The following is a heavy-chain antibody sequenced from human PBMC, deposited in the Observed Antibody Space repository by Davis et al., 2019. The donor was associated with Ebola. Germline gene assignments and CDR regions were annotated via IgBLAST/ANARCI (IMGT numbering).Heavy chain of an antibody. D-gene: IGHD3-3*01. CDR2: INAGNGNT. CDR3: ARGDRRFLEWFHFDY. J-gene: IGHJ4*02. Sequence: ASVKVSCKASGYTFTSYAMHWVRQAPGQRLEWMGWINAGNGNTKYSQKFQGRVTITRDTSTSTAYMELRSLRSDDTAVYYCARGDRRFLEWFHFDYWGQGTLVTVSS. CDR1: GYTFTSYA. V-gene: IGHV1-3*01.